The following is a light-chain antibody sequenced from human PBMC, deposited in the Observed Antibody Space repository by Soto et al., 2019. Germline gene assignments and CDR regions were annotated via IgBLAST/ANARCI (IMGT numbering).Light chain of an antibody. CDR2: GAS. Sequence: IQFTQYPSSLSASFGDSFTITCRASQDITSYLAWYQQKPGKAPNLLIYGASTLQSGVPSRFSGSGSGTDFTLTISSLQAEDFASYYCQQNRDYPSTFGGGTKVDIK. CDR1: QDITSY. J-gene: IGKJ4*01. V-gene: IGKV1-9*01. CDR3: QQNRDYPST.